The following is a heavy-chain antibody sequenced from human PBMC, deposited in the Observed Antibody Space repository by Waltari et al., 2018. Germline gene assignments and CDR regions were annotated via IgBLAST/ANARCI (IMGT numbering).Heavy chain of an antibody. CDR1: GGSISSYY. CDR2: IYTSGST. J-gene: IGHJ6*03. Sequence: QVQLQESGPGLVKPSETLSLTCTVSGGSISSYYWSWIRQPAGKGLEWIGRIYTSGSTNYNPSLKSRGTMSVDTSKNQFSLKLSSVTAADTAVYYCARDGKYSSSSGYYYYYMDVWGKGTTVTISS. D-gene: IGHD6-6*01. V-gene: IGHV4-4*07. CDR3: ARDGKYSSSSGYYYYYMDV.